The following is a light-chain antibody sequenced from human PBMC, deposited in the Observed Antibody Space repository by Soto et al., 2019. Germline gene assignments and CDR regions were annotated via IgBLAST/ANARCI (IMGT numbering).Light chain of an antibody. V-gene: IGKV4-1*01. CDR3: QQYYSIPPT. CDR1: QTVLYSSNNKNN. J-gene: IGKJ2*01. CDR2: WAS. Sequence: DIVMTQSPDSLAVSLGERANIDCKSSQTVLYSSNNKNNLAWYQQKPGQPPKLLIYWASTRESGVPDRFSGSGSGTDFTLTISSLQAEDVAVYYCQQYYSIPPTFGQGTNLEIK.